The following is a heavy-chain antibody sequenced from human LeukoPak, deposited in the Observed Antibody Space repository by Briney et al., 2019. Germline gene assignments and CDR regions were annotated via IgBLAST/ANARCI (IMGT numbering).Heavy chain of an antibody. Sequence: DSVNVSCKTSGYTFTGYYMHWVRQAPGQGLEWMGWISPNSGDTNYAQKFQGRVTMTRDTSISTAYMELSSLRSDDTAVYYCARWTTLLTDWGQGTMVTVSS. CDR1: GYTFTGYY. J-gene: IGHJ3*01. CDR2: ISPNSGDT. V-gene: IGHV1-2*02. D-gene: IGHD2-15*01. CDR3: ARWTTLLTD.